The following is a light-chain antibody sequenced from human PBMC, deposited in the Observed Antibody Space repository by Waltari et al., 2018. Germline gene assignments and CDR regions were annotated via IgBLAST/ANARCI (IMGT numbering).Light chain of an antibody. V-gene: IGLV1-44*01. CDR1: SPNLGINP. J-gene: IGLJ3*02. CDR2: SHK. Sequence: QSVLTQPPSASGTPGQRVTIPRSVISPNLGINPETWYQHPPGTAPQPPIYSHKPRPSWVPDRFSGSKSGTSASLAISGLQSEDEADYYCATWDDSLNGRVVFGGGTKLTVL. CDR3: ATWDDSLNGRVV.